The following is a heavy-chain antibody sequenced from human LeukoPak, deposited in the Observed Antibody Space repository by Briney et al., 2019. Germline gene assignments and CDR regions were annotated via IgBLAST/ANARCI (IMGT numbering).Heavy chain of an antibody. CDR1: GGSISSSSYY. CDR3: ARVSGQYYFDY. J-gene: IGHJ4*02. CDR2: IYYSGST. V-gene: IGHV4-39*07. Sequence: SETLSLTCTVSGGSISSSSYYWGWLRQPPGKGLEWIGSIYYSGSTYYNPSLKSRVTISVDTSKNQFSLKLSSVTAADTAVYYCARVSGQYYFDYWGQGTLVTVSS. D-gene: IGHD3-10*01.